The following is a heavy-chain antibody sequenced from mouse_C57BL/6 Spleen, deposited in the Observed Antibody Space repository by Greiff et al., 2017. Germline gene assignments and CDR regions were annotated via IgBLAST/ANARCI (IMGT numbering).Heavy chain of an antibody. CDR3: TRDGYYGDWFAY. Sequence: VQLKESGEGLVKPGGSLKLSCAASGFTFSSYAMSWVRQTPEKRLEWVAYISSGGDYIYYADTVKGRFTISRDNARNTLYLQMSSLKSEDTAMYYCTRDGYYGDWFAYWGQGTLVTVSA. J-gene: IGHJ3*01. CDR1: GFTFSSYA. CDR2: ISSGGDYI. D-gene: IGHD2-3*01. V-gene: IGHV5-9-1*02.